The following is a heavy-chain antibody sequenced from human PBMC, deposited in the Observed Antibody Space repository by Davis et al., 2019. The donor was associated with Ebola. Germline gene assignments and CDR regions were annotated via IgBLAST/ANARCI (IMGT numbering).Heavy chain of an antibody. CDR2: IKQDGSEK. CDR1: GFTFSGSW. CDR3: ARDRGAFDI. V-gene: IGHV3-7*01. J-gene: IGHJ3*02. Sequence: GESLKISCAASGFTFSGSWMTWVRQAPGKGLEWVAKIKQDGSEKYYVDSVKGRFTISRDNAKDSLYLQMNSLRGEDTAVYYCARDRGAFDIWGQGTLVTVSS. D-gene: IGHD3-10*01.